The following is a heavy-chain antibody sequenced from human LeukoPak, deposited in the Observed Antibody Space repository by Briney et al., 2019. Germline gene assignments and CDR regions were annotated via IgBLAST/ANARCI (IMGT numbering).Heavy chain of an antibody. CDR1: GGSFSGYY. J-gene: IGHJ3*02. Sequence: SETLSLTCAVYGGSFSGYYWSWIRQPPGEGLEWIGEINHSGSTNYNPSLKSRVTISVDTSKNQFSLKLSSVTAADTAVYYCARLHRRYCSSTSCYRNAFDIWGQGTMVTVSS. D-gene: IGHD2-2*02. CDR2: INHSGST. V-gene: IGHV4-34*01. CDR3: ARLHRRYCSSTSCYRNAFDI.